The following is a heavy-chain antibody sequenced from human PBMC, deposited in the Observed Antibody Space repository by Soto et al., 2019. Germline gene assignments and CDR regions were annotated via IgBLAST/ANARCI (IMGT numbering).Heavy chain of an antibody. Sequence: EVQLLESGGGLVQPGGSLRLSCAASGFTFSSYAMSWVRQAPGKGLEWVSAISGSGGSTYYADSVKGRFTLSRDSSKNTLYLQMISLRAEDTAVYYCAKDGGPDVFAFDLWGRGTLVTVSS. CDR3: AKDGGPDVFAFDL. D-gene: IGHD2-21*01. V-gene: IGHV3-23*01. CDR1: GFTFSSYA. CDR2: ISGSGGST. J-gene: IGHJ2*01.